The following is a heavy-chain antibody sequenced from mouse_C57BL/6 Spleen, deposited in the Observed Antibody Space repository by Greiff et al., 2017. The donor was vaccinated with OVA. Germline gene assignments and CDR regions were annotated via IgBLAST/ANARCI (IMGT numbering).Heavy chain of an antibody. CDR3: TTHVSRGY. J-gene: IGHJ2*01. CDR2: IDPENGDT. Sequence: VQLQQSGAELVRPGASVKLSCTASGFNIKDDYMHWVKQRPEQGLEWIGWIDPENGDTEYASKFQGKATITADTSSNTAYLQLSSLTSEDTAVYYCTTHVSRGYWGQGTTLTVSS. CDR1: GFNIKDDY. V-gene: IGHV14-4*01.